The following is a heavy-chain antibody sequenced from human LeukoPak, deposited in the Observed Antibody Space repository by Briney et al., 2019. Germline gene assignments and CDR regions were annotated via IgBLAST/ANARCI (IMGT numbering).Heavy chain of an antibody. CDR3: ASDPRDGGQNV. CDR2: ISYSGDNK. CDR1: GFNLTNYA. D-gene: IGHD5-24*01. V-gene: IGHV3-30*04. J-gene: IGHJ6*04. Sequence: PGGSLRLSCAASGFNLTNYAMHWVRQAPGKGLEWVTLISYSGDNKYYADSVKGRLTFSRDKSKNTLYLQMNSLRPEDSAVYYCASDPRDGGQNVWGKGTTVTISS.